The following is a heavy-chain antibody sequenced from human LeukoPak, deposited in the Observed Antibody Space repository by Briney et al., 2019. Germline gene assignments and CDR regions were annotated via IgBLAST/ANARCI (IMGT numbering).Heavy chain of an antibody. CDR3: ARHKALHKGDAFDI. CDR2: IHYTGRA. J-gene: IGHJ3*02. V-gene: IGHV4-59*08. CDR1: GGSISSYY. Sequence: SETLSLTCTVSGGSISSYYWSWIRQQPGKGLEWIAYIHYTGRANYSPSFKSRATISVDTSKNQFSLRLSSVTTADTGVYYCARHKALHKGDAFDIWGQGTMVTVSS.